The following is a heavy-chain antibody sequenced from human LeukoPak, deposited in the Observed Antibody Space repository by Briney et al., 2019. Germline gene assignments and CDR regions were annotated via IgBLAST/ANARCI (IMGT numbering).Heavy chain of an antibody. V-gene: IGHV4-39*01. D-gene: IGHD2-2*01. Sequence: SETLFLTCTVSGGSIRSSYYYWGWIRQPPGKGLEWIGSIYDSGSTYYNPSLKSRVTISVDTSKNQFSLKLNSVTAADTAVYYCARAHPDCSSTSCYNPYFDYWGQGTLVTVSS. J-gene: IGHJ4*02. CDR1: GGSIRSSYYY. CDR2: IYDSGST. CDR3: ARAHPDCSSTSCYNPYFDY.